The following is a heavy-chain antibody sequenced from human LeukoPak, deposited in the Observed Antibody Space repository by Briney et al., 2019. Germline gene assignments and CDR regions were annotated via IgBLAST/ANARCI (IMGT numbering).Heavy chain of an antibody. CDR1: GCTFNSAW. CDR3: TTSPVPGIDY. CDR2: IKSKIHGGTI. D-gene: IGHD6-13*01. Sequence: PAGSLTLSCAVSGCTFNSAWMTWVRQPPGKGLEWVGRIKSKIHGGTIDYAAPVKGSLTISRDDSENTVYLQMSSLRTEDTAMYYCTTSPVPGIDYWGQGSQVSVSS. V-gene: IGHV3-15*01. J-gene: IGHJ4*02.